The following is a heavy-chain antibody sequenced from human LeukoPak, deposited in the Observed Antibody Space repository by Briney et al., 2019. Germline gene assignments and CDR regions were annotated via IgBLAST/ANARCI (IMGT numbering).Heavy chain of an antibody. Sequence: PGGSLRLSCAASGFTFSSYSMNWVRQAPGKGLEWVSSISSSSIYIYYADSLKGRFTISRDNAKNSLYLQMNSLRAEDTAVYYCARVTHSGGDWRHDYWGQGTLVTVSS. CDR1: GFTFSSYS. CDR2: ISSSSIYI. J-gene: IGHJ4*02. D-gene: IGHD2-21*02. CDR3: ARVTHSGGDWRHDY. V-gene: IGHV3-21*01.